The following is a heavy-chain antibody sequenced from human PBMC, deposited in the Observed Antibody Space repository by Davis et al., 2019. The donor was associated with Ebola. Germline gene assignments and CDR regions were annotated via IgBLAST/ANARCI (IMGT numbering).Heavy chain of an antibody. CDR2: MSYDGFSK. CDR1: EFTFRTSI. V-gene: IGHV3-30-3*01. CDR3: AREGGTSGRCGWFDS. J-gene: IGHJ5*01. Sequence: GESLKISCAASEFTFRTSIIHWVRQAPGKGLEWVSAMSYDGFSKYYADSVKSRFTISRDSTKNTVDLQMDSLSLEDTGLYYCAREGGTSGRCGWFDSWGQGTLVTVSS. D-gene: IGHD6-19*01.